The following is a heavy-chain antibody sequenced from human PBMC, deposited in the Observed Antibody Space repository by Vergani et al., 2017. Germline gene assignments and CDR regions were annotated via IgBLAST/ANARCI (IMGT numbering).Heavy chain of an antibody. V-gene: IGHV1-2*07. D-gene: IGHD3-22*01. CDR3: ARVPDYGSSGYYTGAFGI. CDR2: INPHSGGT. Sequence: QVQLVQSGAEVKKPGASVKVSCKASGYNFTGSYMQRVRQAPGQGLEWMGWINPHSGGTNYAHKFQGRVTMTRDMSIRTAYMELSRLRSDDTAVYYCARVPDYGSSGYYTGAFGIWGQGTMVTVSS. CDR1: GYNFTGSY. J-gene: IGHJ3*02.